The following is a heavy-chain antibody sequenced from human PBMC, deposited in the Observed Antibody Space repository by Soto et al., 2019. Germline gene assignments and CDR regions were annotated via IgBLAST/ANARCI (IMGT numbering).Heavy chain of an antibody. J-gene: IGHJ4*02. D-gene: IGHD6-13*01. CDR1: GFTFSSYA. V-gene: IGHV3-30-3*01. CDR2: ISYDGSNK. CDR3: ARASIAAAGGFDY. Sequence: GGSLRLSCAAAGFTFSSYAMHWVSKAPGKGLEWVAVISYDGSNKYYADSVKGRFTISRDNSKNTLYLQMNSLRAEDTAVYYCARASIAAAGGFDYWGQGTLVTVSS.